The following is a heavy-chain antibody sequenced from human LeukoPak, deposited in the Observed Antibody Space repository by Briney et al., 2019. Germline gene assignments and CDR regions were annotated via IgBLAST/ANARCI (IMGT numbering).Heavy chain of an antibody. CDR3: ASPSSDSSGYYYYFDY. V-gene: IGHV4-34*01. CDR2: INHSGST. Sequence: SETLSLTCAVYGGSFSGYYWSWIRQPPGKGLEWIGEINHSGSTNYNPSLKSRVTISVDTSKNQFSLKLSSVTAADTAVYYCASPSSDSSGYYYYFDYWAREPWSPSPQ. CDR1: GGSFSGYY. D-gene: IGHD3-22*01. J-gene: IGHJ4*02.